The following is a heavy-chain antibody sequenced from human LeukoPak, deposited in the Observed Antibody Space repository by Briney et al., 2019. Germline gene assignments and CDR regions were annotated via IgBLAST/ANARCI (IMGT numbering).Heavy chain of an antibody. V-gene: IGHV3-48*03. CDR2: ISSGGTTI. CDR1: GISFSSYE. J-gene: IGHJ4*02. CDR3: ASARLYSSSWYCYFDY. Sequence: GGSLTLSCAASGISFSSYEMIWPRQAPGKGLEWVSYISSGGTTIYYADSVKGRFTISRDNAKNSLYLQMNNLRAEDTAVYYCASARLYSSSWYCYFDYWGRGTLVTVSS. D-gene: IGHD6-13*01.